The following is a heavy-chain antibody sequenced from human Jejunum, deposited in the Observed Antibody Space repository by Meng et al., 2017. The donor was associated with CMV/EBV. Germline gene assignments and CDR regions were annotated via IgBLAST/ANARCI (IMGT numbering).Heavy chain of an antibody. Sequence: AVYGGSFNIYYWSWIRQPPGKGLEWLGQINHIANTNYNPSLKSRLTMSVDTSKNQFTLNLTSVTAADTAVYYCARGGPYQSGFDFWGQGTLVTVSS. D-gene: IGHD2-21*01. CDR1: GGSFNIYY. V-gene: IGHV4-34*01. CDR3: ARGGPYQSGFDF. J-gene: IGHJ4*02. CDR2: INHIANT.